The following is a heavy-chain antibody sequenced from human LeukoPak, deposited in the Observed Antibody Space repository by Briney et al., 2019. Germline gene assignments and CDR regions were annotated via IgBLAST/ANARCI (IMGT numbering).Heavy chain of an antibody. D-gene: IGHD6-13*01. CDR3: ARRVDSSSSDWFDP. CDR2: IYPGDSDT. Sequence: GESLKISRKGSGYSFTSYWIGWVRQMPGKGLEWMGIIYPGDSDTRYSPSFQGQVTISADKSIGTAYLQWSSLKASDTAMYYCARRVDSSSSDWFDPWGQGALVTVSS. V-gene: IGHV5-51*01. J-gene: IGHJ5*02. CDR1: GYSFTSYW.